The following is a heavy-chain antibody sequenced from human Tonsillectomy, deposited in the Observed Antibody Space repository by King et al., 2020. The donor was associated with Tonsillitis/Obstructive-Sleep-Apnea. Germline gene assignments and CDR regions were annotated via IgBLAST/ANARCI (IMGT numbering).Heavy chain of an antibody. V-gene: IGHV4-34*01. CDR2: INHSGST. CDR3: ARGRGGTIPY. J-gene: IGHJ4*02. Sequence: VQLQQWGAGLLKPSDTLSLTCAVYGWSFSGYYWSWIRQPPGKGLEWVGEINHSGSTNYNPFLKSRVTISVETSQNQFSLKLSSVTAADTAVYYCARGRGGTIPYWGQGTLVTVSS. D-gene: IGHD2-15*01. CDR1: GWSFSGYY.